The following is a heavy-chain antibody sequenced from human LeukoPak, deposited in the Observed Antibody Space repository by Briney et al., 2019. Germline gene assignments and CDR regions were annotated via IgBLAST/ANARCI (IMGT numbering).Heavy chain of an antibody. D-gene: IGHD1-14*01. CDR2: ISASGSRT. J-gene: IGHJ4*02. V-gene: IGHV3-23*01. CDR3: AKEVWPGNTGWHLFDY. Sequence: GGSLRLSCAASGFTFSTYWMSGVRQAPGKGLDWVAAISASGSRTYYANSVKGRFTISRDSSKNALYLQMNSLRVDDTAVYYCAKEVWPGNTGWHLFDYWGQGTLVTVSS. CDR1: GFTFSTYW.